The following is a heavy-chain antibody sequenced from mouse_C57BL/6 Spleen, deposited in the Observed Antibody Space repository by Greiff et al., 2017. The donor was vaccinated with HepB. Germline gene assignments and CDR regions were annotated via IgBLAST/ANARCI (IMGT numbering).Heavy chain of an antibody. Sequence: VQLQQSGPELVKPGASVKISCKASGYAFSSSWMNWVKQRPGKGLEWIGRIYPGDGDTNYNGKFKGKATLTADKSYSTAYMQLSSLTSEDSAVYFCATMTTVVADWYFEVLGTGTTVTVSS. J-gene: IGHJ1*03. CDR1: GYAFSSSW. CDR2: IYPGDGDT. CDR3: ATMTTVVADWYFEV. V-gene: IGHV1-82*01. D-gene: IGHD1-1*01.